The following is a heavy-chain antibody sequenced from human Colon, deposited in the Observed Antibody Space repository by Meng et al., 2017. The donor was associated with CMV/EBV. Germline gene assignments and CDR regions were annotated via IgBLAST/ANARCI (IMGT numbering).Heavy chain of an antibody. CDR1: GFTVSTNY. CDR3: ARGQSSFNYNYYYGMDV. CDR2: IYSGGTT. V-gene: IGHV3-53*01. Sequence: GGSLRLSCAASGFTVSTNYMIWVRQAPGKGLEWVAVIYSGGTTYYADSVKGRFSISRDNSKNTLYLQMNSLTAEDTAVYYCARGQSSFNYNYYYGMDVWGQGTTVTVSS. J-gene: IGHJ6*02.